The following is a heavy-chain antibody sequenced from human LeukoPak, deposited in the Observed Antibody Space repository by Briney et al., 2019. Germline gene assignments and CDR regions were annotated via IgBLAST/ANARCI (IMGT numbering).Heavy chain of an antibody. CDR3: AKSLSGGGYYFEY. D-gene: IGHD3-10*01. CDR2: ISSSSSTI. CDR1: GFTFSSYS. J-gene: IGHJ4*02. Sequence: SGGSLRLSCAASGFTFSSYSMNWVRQAPGTGLEWVSYISSSSSTIYYADSVKGRFTISRDNSKNTLYLQMNSLRAEDTAVYYCAKSLSGGGYYFEYWGQGTLVTVSS. V-gene: IGHV3-48*01.